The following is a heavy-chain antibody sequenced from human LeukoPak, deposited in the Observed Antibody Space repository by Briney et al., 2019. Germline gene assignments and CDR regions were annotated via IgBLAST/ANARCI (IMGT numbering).Heavy chain of an antibody. CDR2: IYYSGST. V-gene: IGHV4-59*01. CDR1: GGSISSYY. CDR3: ARGSSRVFADY. J-gene: IGHJ4*02. D-gene: IGHD1-26*01. Sequence: SETLSLTCTVSGGSISSYYWSWIRQPPGKGLEWIGYIYYSGSTSYNPSLKSRVTISVDTSKNQFSLRLSSVTAADTAVYYCARGSSRVFADYWGQGTLVTVSS.